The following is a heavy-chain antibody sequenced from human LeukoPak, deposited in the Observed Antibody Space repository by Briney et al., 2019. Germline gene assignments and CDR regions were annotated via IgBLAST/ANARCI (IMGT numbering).Heavy chain of an antibody. Sequence: SETLSLTCTVSGGSISSSSYYWGWIRQPPGKGLEWIGSIYYSGSTYYNPSLKSRVTISVDTSKNQFSLKLSSATAADTAVYYCASLYRGIFGVVINLSYYYYMDVWGKGTTVTVSS. D-gene: IGHD3-3*01. CDR3: ASLYRGIFGVVINLSYYYYMDV. V-gene: IGHV4-39*01. CDR2: IYYSGST. CDR1: GGSISSSSYY. J-gene: IGHJ6*03.